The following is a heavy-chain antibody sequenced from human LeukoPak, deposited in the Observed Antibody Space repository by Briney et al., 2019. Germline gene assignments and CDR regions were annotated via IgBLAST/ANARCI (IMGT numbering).Heavy chain of an antibody. D-gene: IGHD6-13*01. Sequence: GGSLRLSCAVSGFTFTDYWMNWVRQAPGKGLEWVASIRQDGSEKTYVDSVKGRFTIPRDNTKNSLSLQVNSLRVEDTAVYYCARDGTAAGLYFDLWGQGTLVTV. CDR1: GFTFTDYW. CDR2: IRQDGSEK. J-gene: IGHJ4*01. CDR3: ARDGTAAGLYFDL. V-gene: IGHV3-7*01.